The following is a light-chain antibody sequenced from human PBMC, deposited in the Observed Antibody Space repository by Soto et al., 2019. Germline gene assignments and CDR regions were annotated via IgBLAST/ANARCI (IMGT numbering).Light chain of an antibody. Sequence: MTQSPATLSVSPGERVTITCRASQSISSWLAWYQQKPGKAPKFLIYDASNLESGVPSRFSGSGSGTEFTLTISSLQPDDFATYYCQQYSSYWTFGQGTKVDIK. CDR1: QSISSW. V-gene: IGKV1-5*01. J-gene: IGKJ1*01. CDR3: QQYSSYWT. CDR2: DAS.